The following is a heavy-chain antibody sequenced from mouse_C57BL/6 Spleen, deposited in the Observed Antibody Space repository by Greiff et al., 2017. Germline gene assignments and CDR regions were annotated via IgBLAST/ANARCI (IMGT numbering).Heavy chain of an antibody. V-gene: IGHV1-52*01. CDR3: ARGNYGNWYFDV. Sequence: QVHVKQPGAELVRPGSSVKLSCKASGYTFTSYWMHWVKQRPIQGLEWIGNIDPSDSETHYNQQFKDKATLTVDKSSSTAYMQLSSLTSEDSAVYYGARGNYGNWYFDVWGTGTTVTVSS. J-gene: IGHJ1*03. CDR2: IDPSDSET. D-gene: IGHD2-1*01. CDR1: GYTFTSYW.